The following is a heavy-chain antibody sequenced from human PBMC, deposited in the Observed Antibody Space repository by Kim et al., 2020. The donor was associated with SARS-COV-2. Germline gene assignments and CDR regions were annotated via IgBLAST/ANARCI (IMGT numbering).Heavy chain of an antibody. Sequence: QKFQGRVTITRDTSASTAYMELSSLRSEDRAVYYCARAYITMVRVNWFDPWGQGTLVTVSS. D-gene: IGHD3-10*01. CDR3: ARAYITMVRVNWFDP. V-gene: IGHV1-3*01. J-gene: IGHJ5*02.